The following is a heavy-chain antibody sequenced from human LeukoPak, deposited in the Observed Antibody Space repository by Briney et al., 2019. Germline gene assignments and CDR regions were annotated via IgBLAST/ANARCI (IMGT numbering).Heavy chain of an antibody. Sequence: GGSLRLTCAASGFTFSSYGMHWVRQGPGKGLEWVTFIWYDGTDKNYADSVKGRFTISRDNSKNTLYLQMKSLRAEDTAVYYCARSGSTYYYGMDVWGQGTTVTVSS. CDR3: ARSGSTYYYGMDV. J-gene: IGHJ6*02. CDR1: GFTFSSYG. CDR2: IWYDGTDK. D-gene: IGHD3-10*01. V-gene: IGHV3-33*01.